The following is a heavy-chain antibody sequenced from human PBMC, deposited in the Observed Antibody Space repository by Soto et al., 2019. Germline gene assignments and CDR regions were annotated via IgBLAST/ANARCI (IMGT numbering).Heavy chain of an antibody. CDR1: GYSFTSYW. CDR2: IYPGDSDT. D-gene: IGHD2-2*01. CDR3: ARGYCTTTICDPWFDP. J-gene: IGHJ5*02. V-gene: IGHV5-51*01. Sequence: LKISCTGVGYSFTSYWIGWVRQMPGKGLEWMGIIYPGDSDTRYSPSFQGQVTISADKSITTAYLQWSSLKASDTAMYYCARGYCTTTICDPWFDPWGQGTLVTVSS.